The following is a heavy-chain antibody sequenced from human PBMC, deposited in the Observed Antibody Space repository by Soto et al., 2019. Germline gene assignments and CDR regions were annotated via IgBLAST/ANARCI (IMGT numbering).Heavy chain of an antibody. CDR3: ARAPDIVLIRAYYYYGMDV. D-gene: IGHD2-8*01. J-gene: IGHJ6*02. CDR2: ISYDGSNK. Sequence: GGALRLSCAASVFTCSSYAMHWVRQAPGKGLEWVAVISYDGSNKYYADSAKGRFTISRDNSKNTLYVQMNSLRPEDTAVYYCARAPDIVLIRAYYYYGMDVWGQGTTVTVSS. CDR1: VFTCSSYA. V-gene: IGHV3-30-3*01.